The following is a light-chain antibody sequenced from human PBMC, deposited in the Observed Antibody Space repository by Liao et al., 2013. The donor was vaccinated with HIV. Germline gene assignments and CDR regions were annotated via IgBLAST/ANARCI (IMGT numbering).Light chain of an antibody. Sequence: SYELTQPPSVSVSPGQTVSITCSGDRLGDKYVSWYQQRPGQSPVLVIYQDNKRPSGIPERFSGSNSGNTATLTISGTQAMDEADYYCQAWDSSTVVFGGGTKLTVL. CDR2: QDN. J-gene: IGLJ2*01. V-gene: IGLV3-1*01. CDR1: RLGDKY. CDR3: QAWDSSTVV.